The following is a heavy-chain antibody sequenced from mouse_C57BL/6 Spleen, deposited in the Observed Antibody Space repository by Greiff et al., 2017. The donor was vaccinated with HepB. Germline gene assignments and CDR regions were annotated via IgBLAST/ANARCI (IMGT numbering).Heavy chain of an antibody. CDR2: IYPGSGNT. V-gene: IGHV1-76*01. J-gene: IGHJ2*01. CDR3: ARNYGYDGYFDY. CDR1: GYTFTDYY. Sequence: QVQLKQSGAELVRPGASVKLSCKASGYTFTDYYINWVKQRPGQGLEWIARIYPGSGNTYYNEKFKGKATLTAEKSSSTAYMQLSSLTSEDSAVYFCARNYGYDGYFDYWGQGTTLTVSS. D-gene: IGHD2-2*01.